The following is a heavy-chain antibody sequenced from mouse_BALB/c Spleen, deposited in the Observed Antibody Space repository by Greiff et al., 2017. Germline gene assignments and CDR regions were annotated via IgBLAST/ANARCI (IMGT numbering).Heavy chain of an antibody. D-gene: IGHD4-1*01. Sequence: EVKLLESGAELVKPGASVKLSCTASGFNIKDTYMHWVKQRPEQGLEWIGRIDPANGNTKYDPKFQGKATITADTSSNTAYLQLSSLTSEDTAVYYCARRPPWDRTYAMDYWGQGTSVTVSS. CDR3: ARRPPWDRTYAMDY. J-gene: IGHJ4*01. CDR2: IDPANGNT. V-gene: IGHV14-3*02. CDR1: GFNIKDTY.